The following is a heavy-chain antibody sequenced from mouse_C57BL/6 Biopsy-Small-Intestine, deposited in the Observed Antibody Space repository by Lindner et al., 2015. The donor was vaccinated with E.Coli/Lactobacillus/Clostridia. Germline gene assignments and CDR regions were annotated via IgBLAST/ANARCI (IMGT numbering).Heavy chain of an antibody. D-gene: IGHD2-4*01. CDR1: GYTFTGYW. Sequence: QLQESGAELMKPGASVKLSCKATGYTFTGYWIEWVKQRPGHGLEWIGEILPGSGITKYNEKFKGKATFTADTSSNTANMQLSSLTTEDSAIYYCAREGDYDYDVVDYWGQGTTLTVSS. CDR3: AREGDYDYDVVDY. J-gene: IGHJ2*01. V-gene: IGHV1-9*01. CDR2: ILPGSGIT.